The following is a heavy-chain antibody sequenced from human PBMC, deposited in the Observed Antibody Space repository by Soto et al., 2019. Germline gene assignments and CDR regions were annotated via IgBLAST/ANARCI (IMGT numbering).Heavy chain of an antibody. CDR3: ASPLWFGELKY. V-gene: IGHV4-4*02. CDR1: GGSISSSNW. CDR2: IYHSGST. Sequence: SETLSLTCAVSGGSISSSNWWSWVRQPPEKGLEWIGEIYHSGSTNYNPSLKSRVTISVDKSKNQFSLKLSSVTAADTAVYYCASPLWFGELKYWGQGTLVTVSS. D-gene: IGHD3-10*01. J-gene: IGHJ4*02.